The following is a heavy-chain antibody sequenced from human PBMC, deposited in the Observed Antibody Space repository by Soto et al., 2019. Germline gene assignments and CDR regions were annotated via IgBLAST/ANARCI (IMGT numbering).Heavy chain of an antibody. V-gene: IGHV1-69*02. Sequence: QVQLVQSGAEVKRPGSSVKVSCQTSGGTFRTYTINWVRQAPGQGLEWMGRIIPILDVANYAQKFQGRVTVTADKSTSTGHMELRSLRSEGTAVYFRARSIQGDIGVAGPKDILFDPWGQGTLVTVSS. J-gene: IGHJ5*02. CDR3: ARSIQGDIGVAGPKDILFDP. CDR2: IIPILDVA. D-gene: IGHD6-19*01. CDR1: GGTFRTYT.